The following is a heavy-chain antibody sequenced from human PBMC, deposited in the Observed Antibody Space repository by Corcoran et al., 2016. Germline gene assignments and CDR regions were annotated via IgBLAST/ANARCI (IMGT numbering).Heavy chain of an antibody. CDR1: GFTFRNYG. J-gene: IGHJ2*01. Sequence: QVQLVESGGGVVQPGRSLRLSCAASGFTFRNYGMHWVRQAPGKGLEWVTFIWYDGSNKYYVDSVECRFTISRDNSKNPLSLQMNSLRAEDTAIYFCARDRDSSYYDLWGRGTLVTVSS. V-gene: IGHV3-33*01. CDR3: ARDRDSSYYDL. CDR2: IWYDGSNK. D-gene: IGHD2-15*01.